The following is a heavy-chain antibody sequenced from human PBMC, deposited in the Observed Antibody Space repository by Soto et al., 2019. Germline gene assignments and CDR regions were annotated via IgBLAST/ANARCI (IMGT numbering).Heavy chain of an antibody. Sequence: PSETLSLTCAVYGGSFSGYYWSWIRQPPGKGLEWIGEINHSGSTNYNPSLKSRVTISVDTSKNQFSLKLSSVTAAATAVYYCAAGRNDYDFWSGYYGRLDYWCQGTLVTVSS. D-gene: IGHD3-3*01. CDR3: AAGRNDYDFWSGYYGRLDY. J-gene: IGHJ4*02. V-gene: IGHV4-34*01. CDR2: INHSGST. CDR1: GGSFSGYY.